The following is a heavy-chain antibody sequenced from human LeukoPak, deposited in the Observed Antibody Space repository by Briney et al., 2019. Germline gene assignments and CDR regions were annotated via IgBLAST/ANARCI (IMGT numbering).Heavy chain of an antibody. J-gene: IGHJ4*02. Sequence: SETLSLTCTVSGGSISSSSYYWGWIRRPPGKGLEWIGSIYYSGSTYYNPSLKSRVTISVDTSKNQFSLKLSSVPAADTAVYYCARSGIVDYWGQGTLVTVSS. V-gene: IGHV4-39*01. CDR1: GGSISSSSYY. CDR2: IYYSGST. CDR3: ARSGIVDY. D-gene: IGHD3-10*01.